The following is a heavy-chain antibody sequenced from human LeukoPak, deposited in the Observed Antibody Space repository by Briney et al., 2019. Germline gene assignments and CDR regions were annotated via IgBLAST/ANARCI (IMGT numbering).Heavy chain of an antibody. CDR3: ARDRGGTA. CDR1: GFTFNSYG. J-gene: IGHJ5*02. V-gene: IGHV3-48*02. CDR2: LSSSSNAI. Sequence: GGALRLSCAASGFTFNSYGMNWVRPAPGKGLEWLSYLSSSSNAIYYADSVRGRLTISRDNAKNSLYLQMNSLRDEDTAVYYCARDRGGTAWGQGTLVTVSS. D-gene: IGHD3/OR15-3a*01.